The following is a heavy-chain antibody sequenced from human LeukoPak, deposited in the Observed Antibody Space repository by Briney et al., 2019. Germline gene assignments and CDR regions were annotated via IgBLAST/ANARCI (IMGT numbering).Heavy chain of an antibody. D-gene: IGHD4-17*01. CDR1: GGSFSGYY. V-gene: IGHV4-34*01. Sequence: KPSETLSLTCAVYGGSFSGYYWSWIRQPPGKGLEWIGEINHSGSTNYNPSLKSRVTISVDTSKNQFSLKLSSVTAADTAVYYCAREVYGDYYYYYYYGMDVWGQGTTVTVSS. J-gene: IGHJ6*02. CDR3: AREVYGDYYYYYYYGMDV. CDR2: INHSGST.